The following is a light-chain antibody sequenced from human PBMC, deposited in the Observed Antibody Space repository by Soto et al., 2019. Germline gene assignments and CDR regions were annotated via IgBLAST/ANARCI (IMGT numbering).Light chain of an antibody. J-gene: IGLJ1*01. CDR3: CSYTNYSPYV. V-gene: IGLV2-14*01. CDR2: AVS. Sequence: QSVLTQPASVSGSPGQSITISCTGTSSDFGGYNFVSWYQHRPGKAPKLMIYAVSNRPSGVSNRFSGSKSGNTASLTISGLQAEDEADYYCCSYTNYSPYVFGTGTKVTVL. CDR1: SSDFGGYNF.